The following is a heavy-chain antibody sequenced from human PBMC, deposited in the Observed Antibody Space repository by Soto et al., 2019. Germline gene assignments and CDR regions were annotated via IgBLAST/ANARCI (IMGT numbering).Heavy chain of an antibody. CDR1: GFPFDDYG. J-gene: IGHJ4*02. Sequence: PGGSLRLSCAASGFPFDDYGMSWVRQAPGKGLEWVSGINRDGGSTGYADSVKGRFTISRDNAKNSLYLQMNSLRAEDTAFYYYSRAPGYFAVFLDYWGQGTLVTVSS. V-gene: IGHV3-20*04. D-gene: IGHD3-3*01. CDR3: SRAPGYFAVFLDY. CDR2: INRDGGST.